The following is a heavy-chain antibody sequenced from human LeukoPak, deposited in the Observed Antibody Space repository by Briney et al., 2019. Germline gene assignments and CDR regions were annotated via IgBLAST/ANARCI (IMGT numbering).Heavy chain of an antibody. V-gene: IGHV1-18*01. CDR3: ARDCSNGVCYPRDY. CDR2: ITTYNGEK. Sequence: ASVKVSCKASGYTLSEYGISWVRQAPGQGLEWVGWITTYNGEKIYLQKFQGRVTMTTDTSSGTYYMELRKLRSDDTAIYYCARDCSNGVCYPRDYWGQGTLVIVSS. CDR1: GYTLSEYG. J-gene: IGHJ4*02. D-gene: IGHD2-8*01.